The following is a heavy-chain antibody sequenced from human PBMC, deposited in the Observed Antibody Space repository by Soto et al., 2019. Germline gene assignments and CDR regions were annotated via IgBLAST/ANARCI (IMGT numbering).Heavy chain of an antibody. CDR1: GFTVSSYW. J-gene: IGHJ6*02. D-gene: IGHD3-9*01. V-gene: IGHV3-7*03. CDR2: IKQDGSEK. Sequence: PXGSLSLSFAASGFTVSSYWMSWVRQAPGKGLEWVANIKQDGSEKYYVDSVKGRFTISRDNAKNSLYLQMNSLRAEDTAVYYCARDGAILTGVYYYYYGMDVCGQRTTVTVSS. CDR3: ARDGAILTGVYYYYYGMDV.